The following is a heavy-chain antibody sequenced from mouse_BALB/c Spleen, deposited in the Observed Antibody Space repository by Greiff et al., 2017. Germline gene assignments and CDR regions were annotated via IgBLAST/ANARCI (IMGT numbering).Heavy chain of an antibody. D-gene: IGHD1-1*01. CDR3: ARGDYYGSSPYWYFDV. J-gene: IGHJ1*01. V-gene: IGHV1-87*01. CDR2: IYPGDGDT. CDR1: GSTFTSYW. Sequence: VKLQESGAELARPGASVSLSCTASGSTFTSYWMQWVKQRPGPGLEWIGAIYPGDGDTRYTQKFKGKATLTADKSSSTAYMQLSSLASEDSAVYDGARGDYYGSSPYWYFDVGGAGTTVTVSS.